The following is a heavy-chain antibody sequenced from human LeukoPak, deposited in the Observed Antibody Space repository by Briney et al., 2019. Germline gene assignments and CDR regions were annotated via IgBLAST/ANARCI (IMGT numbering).Heavy chain of an antibody. J-gene: IGHJ4*02. Sequence: SGGSLRLSCAASGFIFSTYWMSWVRQAPGKGLEWVANIKQDGSEKYYVDSVKGRFTISRDNAKNSLYLQMNSLRAEDTAVYYCARDGMATINSWGQGTVVTVSS. D-gene: IGHD5-12*01. CDR2: IKQDGSEK. CDR3: ARDGMATINS. V-gene: IGHV3-7*03. CDR1: GFIFSTYW.